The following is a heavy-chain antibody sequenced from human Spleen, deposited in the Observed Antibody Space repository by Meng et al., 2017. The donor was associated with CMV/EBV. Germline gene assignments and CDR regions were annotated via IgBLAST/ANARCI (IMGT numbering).Heavy chain of an antibody. D-gene: IGHD5-18*01. CDR3: ARVHNYGTPIDY. CDR2: INYNGNT. J-gene: IGHJ4*02. CDR1: GGSINNYF. Sequence: SETLSLTCTVSGGSINNYFWTWIRQSPGNGLEYIGYINYNGNTNYNPSLKSRVTISVDTSKNQFSLKLSSVTAADTAVYYCARVHNYGTPIDYWGQGALVTVS. V-gene: IGHV4-59*01.